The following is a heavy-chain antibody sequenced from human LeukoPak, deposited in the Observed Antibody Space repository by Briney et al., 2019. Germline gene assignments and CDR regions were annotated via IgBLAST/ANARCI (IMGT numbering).Heavy chain of an antibody. V-gene: IGHV4-59*01. J-gene: IGHJ3*02. CDR2: IYYSGST. CDR1: GGSISSYY. Sequence: SETLSLTCTVSGGSISSYYWSWIRQPPGKGLEWMGYIYYSGSTNYNPSLKSRVTISVDTSKNQFSLKLSSVTAADTAVYYCARPASRDDYFDIWGQGTMVSVSS. D-gene: IGHD5-24*01. CDR3: ARPASRDDYFDI.